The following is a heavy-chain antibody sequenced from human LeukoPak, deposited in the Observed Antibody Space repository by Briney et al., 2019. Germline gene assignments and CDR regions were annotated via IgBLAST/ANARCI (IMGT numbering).Heavy chain of an antibody. CDR2: IIPIFGTA. V-gene: IGHV1-69*13. CDR3: ARDTSYSYGFDY. Sequence: SVKVSCKASGGTFSSYAISWVRQAPGQGLEWMGGIIPIFGTANYAQKFQGRVAITADESTSTAYMELSSLRSEDTAVYYCARDTSYSYGFDYWGQGTLVTVSS. CDR1: GGTFSSYA. D-gene: IGHD5-18*01. J-gene: IGHJ4*02.